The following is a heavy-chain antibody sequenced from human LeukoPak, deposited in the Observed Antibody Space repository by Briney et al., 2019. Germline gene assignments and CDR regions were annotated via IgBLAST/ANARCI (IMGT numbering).Heavy chain of an antibody. CDR1: GGSISSYY. CDR2: IYYSGST. CDR3: ARTTEGYAGGPGYSYYYYMDV. D-gene: IGHD5-12*01. J-gene: IGHJ6*03. V-gene: IGHV4-59*01. Sequence: TPSETLSLTCTVSGGSISSYYWSWIRQPPGKGLEWIGYIYYSGSTNYNPSLKSRVTISVDTSKNQVSLKLRSVTAADTAVCYCARTTEGYAGGPGYSYYYYMDVWGKGTTVTISS.